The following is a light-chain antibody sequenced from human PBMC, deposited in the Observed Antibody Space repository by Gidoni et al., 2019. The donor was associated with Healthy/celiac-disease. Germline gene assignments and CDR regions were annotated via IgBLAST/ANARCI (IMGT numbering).Light chain of an antibody. V-gene: IGKV3-20*01. Sequence: EIVLTQSPGTLSLSPGERATLSFRASQSLSSNYLAWYQQKPGQATRLLIYGASSRATAIPDRFSGSGSGTDFTLTISRLEQEDFAVYYCQQYGSSPLFXGXTKVEIK. CDR3: QQYGSSPL. CDR2: GAS. CDR1: QSLSSNY. J-gene: IGKJ4*01.